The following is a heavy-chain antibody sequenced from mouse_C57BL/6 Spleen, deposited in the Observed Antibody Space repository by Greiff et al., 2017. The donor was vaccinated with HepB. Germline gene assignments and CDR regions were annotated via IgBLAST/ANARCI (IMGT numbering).Heavy chain of an antibody. Sequence: VQRVESGPGLVQPSQSLSITCTVSGFSLTSYGVHWVRQSPGKGLEWLGVIWSGGSTDYNAAFISRLSISKDNSKSQVFFKMNSLQADDTAIYYCARCGNYYYAMDYWGQGTSVTVSS. CDR2: IWSGGST. J-gene: IGHJ4*01. CDR3: ARCGNYYYAMDY. V-gene: IGHV2-2*01. CDR1: GFSLTSYG. D-gene: IGHD2-1*01.